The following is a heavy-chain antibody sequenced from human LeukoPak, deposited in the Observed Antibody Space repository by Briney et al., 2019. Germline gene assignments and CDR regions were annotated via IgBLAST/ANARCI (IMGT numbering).Heavy chain of an antibody. CDR1: GGSISSGGYY. V-gene: IGHV4-61*08. Sequence: SQTLSLTCTVSGGSISSGGYYWSWIRQPPGKGLEWIGYIYYSGSTNYNPSLKSRVTISVDTSKNQFSLKLSSVTAADTAVYYCARMSSGWYYFDYWGQGTLVTVSS. D-gene: IGHD6-19*01. J-gene: IGHJ4*02. CDR2: IYYSGST. CDR3: ARMSSGWYYFDY.